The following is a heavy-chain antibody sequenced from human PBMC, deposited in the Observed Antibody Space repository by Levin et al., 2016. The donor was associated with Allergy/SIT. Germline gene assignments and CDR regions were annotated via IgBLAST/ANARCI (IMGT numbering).Heavy chain of an antibody. V-gene: IGHV2-5*01. J-gene: IGHJ4*02. CDR2: IFWNDVK. D-gene: IGHD3-22*01. CDR3: AHRRYDGSVLDY. Sequence: RQAPGKALEWLAVIFWNDVKRYRPSLKSRLTITKDTSKNQVVLTMTNMDPVDTATYYCAHRRYDGSVLDYWGPGTLVTVSS.